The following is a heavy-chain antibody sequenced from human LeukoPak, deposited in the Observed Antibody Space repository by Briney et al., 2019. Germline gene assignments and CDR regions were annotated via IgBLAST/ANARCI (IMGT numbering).Heavy chain of an antibody. D-gene: IGHD5-18*01. V-gene: IGHV4-59*01. CDR1: GGSISSYY. CDR3: ARGGYSYGFKFDY. CDR2: IYYSGST. J-gene: IGHJ4*02. Sequence: SETLSLTCTVSGGSISSYYWSWIRQPPGKGLEWIGYIYYSGSTNYNPSLKSRVTISVDTSKNQFSLKLSSVTAADTAVYYCARGGYSYGFKFDYWGQGTLVTVSS.